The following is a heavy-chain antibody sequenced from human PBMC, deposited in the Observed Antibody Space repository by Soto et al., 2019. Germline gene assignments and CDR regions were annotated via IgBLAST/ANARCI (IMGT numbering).Heavy chain of an antibody. CDR3: ARVGPWVPYYYDSSPYTFENWFDP. CDR1: GYSISSGYY. D-gene: IGHD3-22*01. Sequence: SETLSLTCAVSGYSISSGYYWGWLRQPPGKGLEWIGSICHGGSTYYNPALNSRVTLSIDMTNNHVSLILNAVTAADTAVYYCARVGPWVPYYYDSSPYTFENWFDPWGQGTLVTVSS. CDR2: ICHGGST. V-gene: IGHV4-38-2*01. J-gene: IGHJ5*02.